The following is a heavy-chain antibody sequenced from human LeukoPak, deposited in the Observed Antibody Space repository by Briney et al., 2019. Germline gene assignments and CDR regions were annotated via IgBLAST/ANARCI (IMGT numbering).Heavy chain of an antibody. CDR2: IRPDANDG. CDR3: ARADWGSIDY. Sequence: GESLRPSCAASGFTFSHYWMAWVRQAPGKGLEWVAIIRPDANDGSYVDSVKGRFTISRDNAKNSLYLQLNSLRAEDTAVYFCARADWGSIDYWGQGALVTVSS. D-gene: IGHD7-27*01. V-gene: IGHV3-7*01. CDR1: GFTFSHYW. J-gene: IGHJ4*02.